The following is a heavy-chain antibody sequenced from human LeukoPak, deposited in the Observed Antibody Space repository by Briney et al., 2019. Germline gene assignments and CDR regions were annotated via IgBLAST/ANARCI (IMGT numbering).Heavy chain of an antibody. V-gene: IGHV3-7*01. D-gene: IGHD4-11*01. CDR1: GFSFSTSW. CDR2: IKQDGGEK. J-gene: IGHJ6*03. Sequence: GGSLRLSCAAPGFSFSTSWMNWVRQAPGKGLEWVANIKQDGGEKYYVDSVKGRFTISRDNAKNSLFLQMNNLRAEDTAVYYCTRDDYSDYGYSSYYYMDVWGKGTTVTVSS. CDR3: TRDDYSDYGYSSYYYMDV.